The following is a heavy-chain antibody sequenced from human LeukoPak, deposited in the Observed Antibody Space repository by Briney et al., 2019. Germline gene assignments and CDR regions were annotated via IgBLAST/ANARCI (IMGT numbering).Heavy chain of an antibody. Sequence: SETLSLTCTVSGGSISSYYWSWIRQPAGKGLEWIGRIYTSGSTNYNPSLKSRVTMSVDTSKNQFSLKLSSVTAADTAVYYCARLGVRQQLGYFDYWGQGTLVTVSS. J-gene: IGHJ4*02. CDR1: GGSISSYY. CDR2: IYTSGST. D-gene: IGHD6-13*01. V-gene: IGHV4-4*07. CDR3: ARLGVRQQLGYFDY.